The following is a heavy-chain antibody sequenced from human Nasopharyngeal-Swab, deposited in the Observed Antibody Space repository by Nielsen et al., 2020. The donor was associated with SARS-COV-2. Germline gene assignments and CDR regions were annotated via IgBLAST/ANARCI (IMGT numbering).Heavy chain of an antibody. CDR3: ARDIAPRASDN. CDR2: IGNTGGGI. Sequence: GESLKISCAASGFTFSDHYMSWIRQPPGRGLEWISYIGNTGGGIKYADSVKGRFTVSRDNARTSVFLQMNNLRVDDTAIYYCARDIAPRASDNWGRGTLVTVSS. CDR1: GFTFSDHY. D-gene: IGHD1-14*01. V-gene: IGHV3-11*01. J-gene: IGHJ4*02.